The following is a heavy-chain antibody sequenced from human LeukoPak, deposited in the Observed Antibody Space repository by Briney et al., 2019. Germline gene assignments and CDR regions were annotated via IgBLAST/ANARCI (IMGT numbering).Heavy chain of an antibody. D-gene: IGHD5-12*01. Sequence: SVKASCKASGFTFTSSAMQWVRQARGQRLEWIGWFVVGSGNTNYAQKFQERVTITRDMSTSTAYMELSSLRSEDTAVYYCAAGHIAPGDYYYGMDVWGQGTTVTVSS. CDR1: GFTFTSSA. CDR2: FVVGSGNT. J-gene: IGHJ6*02. CDR3: AAGHIAPGDYYYGMDV. V-gene: IGHV1-58*02.